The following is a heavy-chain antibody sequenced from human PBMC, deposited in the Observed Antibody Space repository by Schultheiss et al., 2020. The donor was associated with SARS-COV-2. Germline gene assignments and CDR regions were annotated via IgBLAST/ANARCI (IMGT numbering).Heavy chain of an antibody. V-gene: IGHV4-4*07. CDR1: GPSINSGYY. Sequence: SQTLSLTCAVSGPSINSGYYWGWIRQPAGKGLEWIGRIYTSGSTDYNPSLKSRLTMSVDTSKNQFSLKLSSVTAADTAVYYCARGITRDWFDPWGQGTLVTVSS. D-gene: IGHD3-10*01. CDR3: ARGITRDWFDP. J-gene: IGHJ5*02. CDR2: IYTSGST.